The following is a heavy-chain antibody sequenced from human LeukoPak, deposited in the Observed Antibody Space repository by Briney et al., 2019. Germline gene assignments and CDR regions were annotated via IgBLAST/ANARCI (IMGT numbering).Heavy chain of an antibody. J-gene: IGHJ3*01. Sequence: PSETLSLTCAVYGGSFSGYYWSWIRQPPGKGLEWIGEINRSGSTNYNPSLKSRVTISVDTSKNQFSLKLSSVTAADTAVYYCARAPFSSGWYSTWGQGTMVTVSS. V-gene: IGHV4-34*01. D-gene: IGHD6-19*01. CDR1: GGSFSGYY. CDR3: ARAPFSSGWYST. CDR2: INRSGST.